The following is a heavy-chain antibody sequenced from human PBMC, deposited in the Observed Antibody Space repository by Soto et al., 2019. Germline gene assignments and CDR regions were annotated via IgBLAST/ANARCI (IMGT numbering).Heavy chain of an antibody. CDR3: AHRGYMYGNRDHGDCDD. Sequence: QITLKESGPTRVRPTQTLALTCTFSGFSLTTSGVGVGWIRKTPGKALEWLAVIYWDDDKRYSPSLKSRLTLTKDTSMNQVVLTMADMDPVDTATYFCAHRGYMYGNRDHGDCDDWGQGTLVTVSS. CDR1: GFSLTTSGVG. V-gene: IGHV2-5*02. CDR2: IYWDDDK. J-gene: IGHJ4*02. D-gene: IGHD5-18*01.